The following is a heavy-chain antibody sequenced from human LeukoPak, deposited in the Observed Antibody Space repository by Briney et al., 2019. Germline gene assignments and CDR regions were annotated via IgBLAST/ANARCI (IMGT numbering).Heavy chain of an antibody. Sequence: GRSLRLSCAASGFTFSSYGMHWVRQAPGKGLEWVAVMSYDGSNKYYADSVKGRFTISRDNSKNTLYLQMNSLRAEDTAVYYCAKSPYDSSGPGDAFDIWGQGTMVTVSS. CDR2: MSYDGSNK. CDR1: GFTFSSYG. D-gene: IGHD3-22*01. J-gene: IGHJ3*02. V-gene: IGHV3-30*18. CDR3: AKSPYDSSGPGDAFDI.